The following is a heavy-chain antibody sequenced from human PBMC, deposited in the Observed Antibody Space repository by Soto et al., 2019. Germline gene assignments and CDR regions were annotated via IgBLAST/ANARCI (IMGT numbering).Heavy chain of an antibody. J-gene: IGHJ6*02. CDR2: IIPIFGTA. Sequence: ASVKVSCKASGGAFSSCARSWVRQAPAQGLEWMGGIIPIFGTANYAQKFQGRVPITADESTSTAYMELSSLRSEDTAVYYCATSHNFEVVPSYYYYGMDVWGQGTTVTVSS. D-gene: IGHD3-3*01. CDR1: GGAFSSCA. CDR3: ATSHNFEVVPSYYYYGMDV. V-gene: IGHV1-69*13.